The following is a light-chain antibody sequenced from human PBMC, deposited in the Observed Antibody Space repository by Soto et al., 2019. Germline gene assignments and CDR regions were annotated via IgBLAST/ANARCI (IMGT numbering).Light chain of an antibody. CDR2: GAT. J-gene: IGKJ5*01. V-gene: IGKV3-20*01. CDR1: QSVSSSY. CDR3: QQYGSPPIT. Sequence: EIVLTQSPGTLSLSPGDRATLSCRASQSVSSSYLAWYQQKPGQAPRLLIHGATIRATGTPDRFSGSGSGTDFTLTISRLETEACAVYYCQQYGSPPITFGQGTRLEIK.